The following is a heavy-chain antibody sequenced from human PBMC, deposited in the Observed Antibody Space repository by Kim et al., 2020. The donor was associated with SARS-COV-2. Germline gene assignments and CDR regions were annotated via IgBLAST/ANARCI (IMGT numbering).Heavy chain of an antibody. D-gene: IGHD3-10*01. CDR2: ISYDGSRK. CDR3: AKPGVRGVNYYYYDMDF. CDR1: GFTFSTYG. Sequence: GGSLRLSCAASGFTFSTYGMHWVRQAPGKGLEWVAGISYDGSRKYYGESVKGRFTISRDNAENTLYLQMNSLIPEDTAVYYCAKPGVRGVNYYYYDMDF. V-gene: IGHV3-30*18. J-gene: IGHJ6*01.